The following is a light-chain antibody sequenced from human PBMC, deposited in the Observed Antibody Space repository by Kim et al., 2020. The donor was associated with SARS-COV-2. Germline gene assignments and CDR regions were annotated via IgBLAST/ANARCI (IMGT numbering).Light chain of an antibody. CDR1: SSDVGGYNY. Sequence: GQSITISCTGTSSDVGGYNYVSWYQQHPGKAPKVMIYDVSKRPSGVSNRFSGSKSGNTASLTISGLQAEDEADYYCSSYTSNSTGVFGGGTQLTVL. V-gene: IGLV2-14*04. J-gene: IGLJ3*02. CDR2: DVS. CDR3: SSYTSNSTGV.